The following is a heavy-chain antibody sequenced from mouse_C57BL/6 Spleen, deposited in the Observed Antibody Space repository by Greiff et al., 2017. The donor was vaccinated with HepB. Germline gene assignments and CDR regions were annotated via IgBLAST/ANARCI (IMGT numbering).Heavy chain of an antibody. CDR2: IRSKSNNYAT. CDR1: GFSFNTYA. Sequence: EVKLVESGGGLVQPKGSLKLSCAASGFSFNTYAMNWVRQAPGKGLEWVARIRSKSNNYATYYADSVKDRFTISRDDSESMLYLQMNNLKTENTAMYYCVRHGDYDPYYAMDYWGQGTSVTVSS. J-gene: IGHJ4*01. D-gene: IGHD2-4*01. CDR3: VRHGDYDPYYAMDY. V-gene: IGHV10-1*01.